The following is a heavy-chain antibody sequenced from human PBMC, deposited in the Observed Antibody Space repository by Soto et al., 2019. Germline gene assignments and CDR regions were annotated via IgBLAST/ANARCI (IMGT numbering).Heavy chain of an antibody. V-gene: IGHV4-4*02. CDR2: IFHNGTT. CDR3: ARDCWVPAAAQRSLDP. D-gene: IGHD2-2*01. Sequence: PSETLSLTCTVSGGSVDSYYWWSWVRQPPGKGLEWIGEIFHNGTTRSNPSLKSRVTISVDKSRNQFSLNLRSVTAADTAVYYCARDCWVPAAAQRSLDPWGQGTLVTVSS. CDR1: GGSVDSYYW. J-gene: IGHJ5*02.